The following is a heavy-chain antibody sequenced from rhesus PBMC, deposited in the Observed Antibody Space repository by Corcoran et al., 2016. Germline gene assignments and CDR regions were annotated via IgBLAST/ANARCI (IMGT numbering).Heavy chain of an antibody. Sequence: QVLLQESGPGLVKPSETLSLPRPVPGVSFRSHWWTWVCQPPGRGLEWIGEINGNTGNTNYNPSLKSRVTISKDASKNQLSLQLNSMTAADTALYYCTRHNDSPLDSWGQGVVVTVSS. CDR1: GVSFRSHW. D-gene: IGHD1-32*01. J-gene: IGHJ6*01. V-gene: IGHV4-80*01. CDR3: TRHNDSPLDS. CDR2: INGNTGNT.